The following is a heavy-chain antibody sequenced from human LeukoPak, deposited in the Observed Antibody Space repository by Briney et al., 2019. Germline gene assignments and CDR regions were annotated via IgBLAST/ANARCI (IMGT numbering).Heavy chain of an antibody. CDR2: IYYSGST. V-gene: IGHV4-59*08. Sequence: SETLSLTCTVSGGSIGRYYWSWIRQPPGKGLEWIGYIYYSGSTNYNPSLKSRVTISVDTSKNQFSLKLSSVTAADTAMYYCARHQSWDTDMRPAMDVWGQGTTVTVSS. J-gene: IGHJ6*02. D-gene: IGHD5-18*01. CDR3: ARHQSWDTDMRPAMDV. CDR1: GGSIGRYY.